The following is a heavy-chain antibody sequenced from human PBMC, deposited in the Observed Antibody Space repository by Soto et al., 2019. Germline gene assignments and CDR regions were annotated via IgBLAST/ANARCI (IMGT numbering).Heavy chain of an antibody. J-gene: IGHJ4*02. D-gene: IGHD3-22*01. V-gene: IGHV3-23*01. CDR3: AKDIDRRYYYDSSGYPGKHFDY. Sequence: PVGSLRLSCAASGFTFSSYAMNWVRQAPGKGLEWVSAISGSGGTTYYADSVKGRFTISRDNAKNTLYLQMNSLRAEDTAVYYFAKDIDRRYYYDSSGYPGKHFDYWGQGPLFTV. CDR2: ISGSGGTT. CDR1: GFTFSSYA.